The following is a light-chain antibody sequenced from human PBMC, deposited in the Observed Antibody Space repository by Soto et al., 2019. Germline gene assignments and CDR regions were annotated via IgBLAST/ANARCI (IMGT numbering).Light chain of an antibody. CDR2: DAS. CDR3: GQSFMCWA. Sequence: DIQMTQSPSNLSASVGDRAPITCRASQSIGRLLAWYQHQPGKAPKLLIYDASTLESGVPSRFSGTGAGTEFTVSIARQEPERVRSRYCGQSFMCWACGQGTKVDIK. V-gene: IGKV1-5*01. CDR1: QSIGRL. J-gene: IGKJ1*01.